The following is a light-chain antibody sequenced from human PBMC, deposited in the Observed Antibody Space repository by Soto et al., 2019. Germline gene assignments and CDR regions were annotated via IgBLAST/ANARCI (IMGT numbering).Light chain of an antibody. CDR2: DVS. V-gene: IGLV2-14*01. Sequence: QYALTQPASVSGSPGQSITISCTGTSSDVGGYNYVSWYQQHPGKAPKLMIYDVSNRPSGVSNRFSGSKSGNTASLTISGLQAEEEADYYCSSNTSSSTLVFGTGNKVTVL. CDR3: SSNTSSSTLV. CDR1: SSDVGGYNY. J-gene: IGLJ1*01.